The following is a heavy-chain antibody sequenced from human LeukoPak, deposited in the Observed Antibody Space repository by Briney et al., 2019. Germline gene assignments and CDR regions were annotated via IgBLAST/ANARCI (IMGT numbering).Heavy chain of an antibody. CDR2: IHSSGST. J-gene: IGHJ4*02. CDR1: GGSISGSISGTY. D-gene: IGHD3-10*01. CDR3: ARGSQNYYNPFDN. Sequence: SETLSLTCTVSGGSISGSISGTYWSWVRQPAGKGLEWIGRIHSSGSTKYNPSLKSRVTMPVDTSKNQLFLRLTSVTAADTALYYCARGSQNYYNPFDNWGQGTLVTVSS. V-gene: IGHV4-4*07.